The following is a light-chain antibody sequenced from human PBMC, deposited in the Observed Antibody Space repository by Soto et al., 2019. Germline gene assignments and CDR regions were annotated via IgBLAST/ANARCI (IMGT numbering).Light chain of an antibody. CDR2: GAS. CDR1: QSVTSSY. Sequence: EIVLTQSPGTLSLSPGERATLSCRASQSVTSSYLAWYQQKPGQAPRRLIYGASSRATGIPDRFSGSGSGTDFTLTISRLEPEDRAVYYCQYYDTSPPINFGKGTRPEIK. CDR3: QYYDTSPPIN. J-gene: IGKJ5*01. V-gene: IGKV3-20*01.